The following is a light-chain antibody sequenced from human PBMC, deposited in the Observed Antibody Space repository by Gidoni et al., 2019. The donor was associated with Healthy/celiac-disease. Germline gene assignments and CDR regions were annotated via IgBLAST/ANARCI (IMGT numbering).Light chain of an antibody. V-gene: IGLV1-40*01. CDR3: QSYDSSLSGL. Sequence: QSVLTQPPPVSGAPGQGVTLSCTGRSSNIGAGYDVHWYQQLPGTAPKLLIYGNSNRPAGVPDRFSGSKAGTAASLAITGLQAEDEADYYCQSYDSSLSGLFGGGTKLTVL. J-gene: IGLJ2*01. CDR1: SSNIGAGYD. CDR2: GNS.